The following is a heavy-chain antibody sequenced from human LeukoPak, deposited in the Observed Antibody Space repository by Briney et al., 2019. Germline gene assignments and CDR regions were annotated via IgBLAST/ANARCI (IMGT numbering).Heavy chain of an antibody. CDR2: IYTSGST. V-gene: IGHV4-61*02. J-gene: IGHJ3*02. CDR1: GGSISSGSYY. CDR3: AREGVYSSSLGRSDAFDI. D-gene: IGHD6-13*01. Sequence: SQTLSLTCTVSGGSISSGSYYWSWIRQPAGKGLEWIGRIYTSGSTNYNPSLKSRVTISVDTSKNQFSLKLSSVTAADTAVYYCAREGVYSSSLGRSDAFDIWGQGTMVTVSS.